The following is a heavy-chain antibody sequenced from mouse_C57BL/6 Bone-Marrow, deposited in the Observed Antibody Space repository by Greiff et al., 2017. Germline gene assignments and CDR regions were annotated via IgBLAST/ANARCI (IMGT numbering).Heavy chain of an antibody. D-gene: IGHD1-1*01. CDR3: ARGGLLRRGFAY. Sequence: QVQLKESGAELARPGASVKLSCKASGYTFTSYGISWVKQRTGQGLEWIGEIYPRSGNTYYNEKFKGKATLTADKSSSTAYMELRSLTSEDSAVYFCARGGLLRRGFAYWGQVTLVTVSA. CDR2: IYPRSGNT. V-gene: IGHV1-81*01. J-gene: IGHJ3*01. CDR1: GYTFTSYG.